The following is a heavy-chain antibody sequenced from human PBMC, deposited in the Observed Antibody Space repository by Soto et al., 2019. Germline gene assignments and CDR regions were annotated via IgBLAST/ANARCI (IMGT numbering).Heavy chain of an antibody. V-gene: IGHV3-30*18. D-gene: IGHD3-3*01. CDR1: GFTFSSYG. J-gene: IGHJ4*02. Sequence: GGSLRLSCAASGFTFSSYGMHWVRQAPGKGLEWVAVISYDGSNKYYADSVKGRFTISRDNSKNTLYLQMNSLRAEDTAVYYCAKDHLYYDFWSGYYPDYWGQGTLVTVSS. CDR3: AKDHLYYDFWSGYYPDY. CDR2: ISYDGSNK.